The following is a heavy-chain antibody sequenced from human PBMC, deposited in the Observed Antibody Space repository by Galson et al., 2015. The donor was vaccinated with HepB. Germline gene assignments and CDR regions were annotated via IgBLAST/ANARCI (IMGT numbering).Heavy chain of an antibody. D-gene: IGHD3-3*01. Sequence: SLRLSCAASGFTFSASAIYWVRQASGKGLEWVGRIKSKTDGGTTDYAAPVKGRFTISRDDSKNTLYLQMNSLKTEDTAVYYCTTALRSDVLRFLEWLTERSVWGQGTLVTVSS. CDR2: IKSKTDGGTT. CDR1: GFTFSASA. J-gene: IGHJ4*02. CDR3: TTALRSDVLRFLEWLTERSV. V-gene: IGHV3-15*01.